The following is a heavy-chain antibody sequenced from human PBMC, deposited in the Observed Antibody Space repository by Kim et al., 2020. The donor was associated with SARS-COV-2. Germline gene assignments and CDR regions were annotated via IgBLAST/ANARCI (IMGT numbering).Heavy chain of an antibody. CDR1: GGSFSNYY. Sequence: SETLSLTCAVYGGSFSNYYWSWVRQPPGKGLEWIGEINHGGTTNYNPSLKSRVTISVDTSKNQFSLNLSSVTAADTAVYYCAREPKPRTPAPGAFDIWA. D-gene: IGHD2-2*01. J-gene: IGHJ3*02. V-gene: IGHV4-34*01. CDR2: INHGGTT. CDR3: AREPKPRTPAPGAFDI.